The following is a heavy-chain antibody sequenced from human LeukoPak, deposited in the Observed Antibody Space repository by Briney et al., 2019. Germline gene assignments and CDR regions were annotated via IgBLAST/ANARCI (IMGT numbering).Heavy chain of an antibody. D-gene: IGHD5-24*01. CDR3: ARESGIEMATNYVY. CDR1: GYTFTGYY. Sequence: ASVKVSCKASGYTFTGYYMHWVRQAPGQGLEWMGWVNPNSGGTNYAQKFQGRVTMTRDTSISTAYMELSRLRSDDTAVYYCARESGIEMATNYVYWGQGTLVTVSS. CDR2: VNPNSGGT. V-gene: IGHV1-2*02. J-gene: IGHJ4*02.